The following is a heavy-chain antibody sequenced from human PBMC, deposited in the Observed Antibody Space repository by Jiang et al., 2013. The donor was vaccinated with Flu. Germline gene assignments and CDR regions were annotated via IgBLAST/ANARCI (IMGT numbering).Heavy chain of an antibody. CDR2: IYYSGST. CDR1: GGSISSSSYY. CDR3: AFRTTPTYYYDSSGFYGYDY. V-gene: IGHV4-39*01. Sequence: GPGLVKPSETLSLTCTVSGGSISSSSYYWGWIRQPPGKGLEWIGSIYYSGSTYYNPSLKSRVTISVDTSKNQFSLKLSSVTAADTAVYYCAFRTTPTYYYDSSGFYGYDYWGQGTLVTVSS. J-gene: IGHJ4*02. D-gene: IGHD3-22*01.